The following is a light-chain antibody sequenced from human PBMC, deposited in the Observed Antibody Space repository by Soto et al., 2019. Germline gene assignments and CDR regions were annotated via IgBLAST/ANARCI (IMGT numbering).Light chain of an antibody. CDR3: SSYTSSNSYI. CDR2: EAS. Sequence: QSALTQPASVSGSLGQSITISCTGTTSDVGGYNYVSWYQQDPGKAPKLIVFEASNRFSGSKSGNTASLTISGHQAEDEAEYYCSSYTSSNSYIFGTGTKLTVL. J-gene: IGLJ1*01. CDR1: TSDVGGYNY. V-gene: IGLV2-14*01.